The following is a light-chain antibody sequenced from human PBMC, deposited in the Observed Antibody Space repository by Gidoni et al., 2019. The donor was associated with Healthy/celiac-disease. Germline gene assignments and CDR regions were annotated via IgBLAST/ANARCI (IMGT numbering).Light chain of an antibody. J-gene: IGKJ1*01. V-gene: IGKV1-5*03. CDR1: QSNSSW. CDR2: KAS. CDR3: QQYNSYSPWT. Sequence: DHQMTQSPSILSASVGDRVTITCRASQSNSSWLAWYQQKPGKAPKLLIYKASSLESGVPSRFSGSGSWTEFTLTISSLQPDDFATYYCQQYNSYSPWTCGQGTKVEIK.